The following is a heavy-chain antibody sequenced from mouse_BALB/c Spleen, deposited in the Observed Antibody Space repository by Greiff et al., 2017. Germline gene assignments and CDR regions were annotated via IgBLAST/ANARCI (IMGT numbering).Heavy chain of an antibody. Sequence: LQQSGSELVRPGASVKLSCTASGYTFTGYCMHWVKQRPGQGLEWIGKIYPGSGSTNYDEKFKSKATLTVDTSSRTAYMQLSSLTSEDAAVYYCTNQRYSYDWFAYWGQGTLVTVSA. J-gene: IGHJ3*01. CDR2: IYPGSGST. D-gene: IGHD2-12*01. CDR1: GYTFTGYC. CDR3: TNQRYSYDWFAY. V-gene: IGHV1S22*01.